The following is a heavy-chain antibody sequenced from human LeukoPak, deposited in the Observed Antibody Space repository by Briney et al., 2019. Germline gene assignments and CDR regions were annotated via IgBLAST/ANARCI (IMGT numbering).Heavy chain of an antibody. Sequence: SVKVSCKASGFTFTSSAVQWVRQARGRRLEWIGWIVVGSGNTNYAQKFQERVTITRDMSTSTAYMELSSLRSEDTAVYYCAADQLVLHYYGMDVWGQGTTVTVSS. D-gene: IGHD6-13*01. CDR3: AADQLVLHYYGMDV. CDR1: GFTFTSSA. J-gene: IGHJ6*02. CDR2: IVVGSGNT. V-gene: IGHV1-58*01.